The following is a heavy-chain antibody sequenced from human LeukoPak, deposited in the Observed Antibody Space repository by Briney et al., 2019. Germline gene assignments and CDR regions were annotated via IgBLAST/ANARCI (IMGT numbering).Heavy chain of an antibody. J-gene: IGHJ4*02. V-gene: IGHV3-64*01. D-gene: IGHD1-26*01. CDR1: GFTFSSYA. CDR2: ISSNGGST. CDR3: ARVAVGATGYFDY. Sequence: PGGSLRLSCAASGFTFSSYAMHWVRQAPGKGLEHVSAISSNGGSTYYANSVKGRFTISRDNSKNTLYLQMDSLRAEDMAVYYCARVAVGATGYFDYWGQGTLVTVSS.